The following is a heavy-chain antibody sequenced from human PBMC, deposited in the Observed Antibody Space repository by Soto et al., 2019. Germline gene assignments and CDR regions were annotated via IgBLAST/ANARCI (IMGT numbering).Heavy chain of an antibody. CDR2: INHSGST. CDR1: GGSFSGYY. Sequence: SETLSLTCAVYGGSFSGYYWSWIRQPPGKGLEWIGEINHSGSTNYNPSLKSRVTISVDTSKNQFSLKLSSVTAAGTAVYYCARITTMVRGVPHLDYWGQGTLVTVSS. D-gene: IGHD3-10*01. CDR3: ARITTMVRGVPHLDY. V-gene: IGHV4-34*01. J-gene: IGHJ4*02.